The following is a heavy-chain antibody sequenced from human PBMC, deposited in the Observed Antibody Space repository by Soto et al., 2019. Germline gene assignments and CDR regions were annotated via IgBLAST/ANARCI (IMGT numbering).Heavy chain of an antibody. J-gene: IGHJ4*02. CDR1: GGSITGYH. V-gene: IGHV4-59*01. D-gene: IGHD1-26*01. CDR2: THGSGST. CDR3: ASYIEGGGGRGY. Sequence: QVQLQESGPGLVKPSETLSLPCTVSGGSITGYHWSWIRQPPGKGLAWIGYTHGSGSTNYNRSLQRRVTISVDTSKNHFCMKLSSVTASDTAVYYCASYIEGGGGRGYWGQGHLLTVSS.